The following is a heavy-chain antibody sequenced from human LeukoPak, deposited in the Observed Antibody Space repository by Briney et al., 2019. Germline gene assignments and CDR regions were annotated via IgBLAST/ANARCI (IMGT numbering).Heavy chain of an antibody. CDR2: MNPNSGNT. J-gene: IGHJ4*02. V-gene: IGHV1-8*01. CDR1: GYTFPHYD. Sequence: ASVKVPCQASGYTFPHYDIKWVGHANGPRLEWMGWMNPNSGNTGYAQKFQGRVTMTRNTSISTAYMELSSLRSEDTAVYYCATLDRPSGLDYFDYWGQGTLVTVSS. D-gene: IGHD3/OR15-3a*01. CDR3: ATLDRPSGLDYFDY.